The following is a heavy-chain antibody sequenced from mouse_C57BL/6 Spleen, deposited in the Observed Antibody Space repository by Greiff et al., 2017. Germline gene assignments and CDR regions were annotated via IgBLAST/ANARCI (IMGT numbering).Heavy chain of an antibody. CDR2: INPNSGTT. Sequence: EVQRVESGPELVKPGASVKISCKASGYSFTDYNMNWVKQSNGKSLEWIGVINPNSGTTSSNQKFKGKATLTVDQSSSTAYMQLNSLTSEDSAVYYCARSLYGNYVKYYAMDYWGQGTSVTVSS. CDR3: ARSLYGNYVKYYAMDY. V-gene: IGHV1-39*01. D-gene: IGHD2-1*01. CDR1: GYSFTDYN. J-gene: IGHJ4*01.